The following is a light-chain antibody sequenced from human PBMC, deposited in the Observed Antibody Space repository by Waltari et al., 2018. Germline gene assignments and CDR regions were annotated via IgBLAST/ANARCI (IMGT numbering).Light chain of an antibody. V-gene: IGLV2-14*03. Sequence: QSALTQPASVSGSPGQSITLHCPDSSSVVGTYTYVSWYQQHPGKAPKLMIYDVTKRPSGIANRFSGSKSGNTASLTISGLQAEDEADYYCSSYTTSSTVYVFGTGTKVTVL. J-gene: IGLJ1*01. CDR1: SSVVGTYTY. CDR3: SSYTTSSTVYV. CDR2: DVT.